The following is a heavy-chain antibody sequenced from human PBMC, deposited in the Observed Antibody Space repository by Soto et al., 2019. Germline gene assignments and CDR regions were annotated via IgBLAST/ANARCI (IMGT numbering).Heavy chain of an antibody. V-gene: IGHV1-69*06. CDR2: IIPIFGTA. J-gene: IGHJ4*02. CDR1: GGTFSSYS. CDR3: AADERLSGSYYGFVDY. Sequence: SVKVSCKASGGTFSSYSMSWVRQAPGQGLEWMGGIIPIFGTANYAQKFQGRVTITADKSTSTAYMELSSLRSEDTAVYYCAADERLSGSYYGFVDYWGQGTLVTVSS. D-gene: IGHD1-26*01.